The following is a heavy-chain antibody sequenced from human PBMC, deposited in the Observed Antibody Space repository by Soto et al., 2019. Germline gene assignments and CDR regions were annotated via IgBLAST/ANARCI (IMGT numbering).Heavy chain of an antibody. D-gene: IGHD1-26*01. Sequence: QVQLQQSGPRLVKPSETLSLTCTVSSGPSRSYNWGWIRQSPRRGLEWIGYVYYTGDTAYNPSLKSRVTISADTSTNNTSLILSSVTAADTAVYVRQGIDYLHGLAEVWGQGTTVTVSS. V-gene: IGHV4-59*08. J-gene: IGHJ6*02. CDR3: QGIDYLHGLAEV. CDR1: SGPSRSYN. CDR2: VYYTGDT.